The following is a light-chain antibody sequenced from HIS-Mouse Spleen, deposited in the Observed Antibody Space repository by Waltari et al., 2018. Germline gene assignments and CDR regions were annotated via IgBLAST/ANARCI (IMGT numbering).Light chain of an antibody. CDR1: QSISSY. CDR2: AAS. V-gene: IGKV1-39*01. CDR3: QQSYSTPNT. Sequence: DIQMTQSPSSLSASVGDRVTITCRASQSISSYLNWYQQKPGKAHKLLIYAASSLQSGVPSRFSGSGSGTDFTLTISSLQPEDFATYYCQQSYSTPNTFGQGTKLEIK. J-gene: IGKJ2*01.